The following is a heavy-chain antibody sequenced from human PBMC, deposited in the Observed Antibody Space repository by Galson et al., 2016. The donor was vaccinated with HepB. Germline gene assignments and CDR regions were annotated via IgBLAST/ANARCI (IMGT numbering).Heavy chain of an antibody. J-gene: IGHJ6*02. CDR1: GGAFAGYA. CDR3: ARYSRGYFYGMDV. D-gene: IGHD3-9*01. V-gene: IGHV1-69*13. Sequence: SVKVSCKVSGGAFAGYAMTWVRQAPGQGLDWMGNFITLFGTPHYAQNLQGRVTMTADESTSTVYMELSNLRSEDTAVYYCARYSRGYFYGMDVWGQGTTVTVS. CDR2: FITLFGTP.